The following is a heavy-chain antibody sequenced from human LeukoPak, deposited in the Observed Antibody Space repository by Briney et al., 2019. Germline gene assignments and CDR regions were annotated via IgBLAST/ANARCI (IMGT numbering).Heavy chain of an antibody. CDR3: TKDLGLRRMI. CDR1: GLSLSSNN. CDR2: ISAGSGTV. J-gene: IGHJ2*01. D-gene: IGHD1-14*01. V-gene: IGHV3-48*04. Sequence: GGSLRLSCAASGLSLSSNNMHWVRQAPGGGLEWLSYISAGSGTVFSADSVRGRFSISRDNARESLFLQMNSLRVDDTAVYYCTKDLGLRRMIWGRGTLVIVSS.